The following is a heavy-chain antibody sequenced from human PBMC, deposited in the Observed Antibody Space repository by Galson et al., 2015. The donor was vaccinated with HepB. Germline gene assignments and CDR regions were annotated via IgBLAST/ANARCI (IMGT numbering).Heavy chain of an antibody. CDR2: ISSNGGTT. CDR3: VKGISMVRGVILKEAFDY. Sequence: SLRLSCAASGFTFSSYTMHWVRQAPGKGLEYVSAISSNGGTTYYADSVKGRFTNSRDNSKNTLYLQMSSLRDDDTAVYHCVKGISMVRGVILKEAFDYWGQGTLVTVSS. D-gene: IGHD3-10*01. J-gene: IGHJ4*02. CDR1: GFTFSSYT. V-gene: IGHV3-64D*06.